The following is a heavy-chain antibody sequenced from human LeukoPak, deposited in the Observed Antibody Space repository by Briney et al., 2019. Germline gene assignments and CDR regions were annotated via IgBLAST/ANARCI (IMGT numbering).Heavy chain of an antibody. CDR3: ARQTGTTWDAFDI. J-gene: IGHJ3*02. CDR1: GGSISSYY. Sequence: SETLSLTCTVSGGSISSYYWSWIRQPPGKGLEWIGYIYYSGSTNYNPSLKSRVTISVDTSKNQFSLKLSSVTAADTAVYYCARQTGTTWDAFDIWGQGTMVTVSS. CDR2: IYYSGST. D-gene: IGHD1-1*01. V-gene: IGHV4-59*01.